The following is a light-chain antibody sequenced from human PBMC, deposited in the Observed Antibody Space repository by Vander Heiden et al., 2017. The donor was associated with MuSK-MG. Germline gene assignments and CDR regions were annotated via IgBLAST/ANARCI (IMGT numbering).Light chain of an antibody. V-gene: IGKV1-39*01. CDR3: QQSYCTPSIT. CDR2: AAS. Sequence: DIQMTQCPSSLSASVGDSVTITCRASQSISSYLNWYQQKPGKAPKLLIYAASSLQSGVPSRFSGSGSGTDFTLTISSLQPEDFATYYCQQSYCTPSITFGQGTRLEIK. J-gene: IGKJ5*01. CDR1: QSISSY.